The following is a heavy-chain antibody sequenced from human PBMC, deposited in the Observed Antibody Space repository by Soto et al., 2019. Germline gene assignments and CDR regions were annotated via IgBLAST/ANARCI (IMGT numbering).Heavy chain of an antibody. CDR1: GFTFYNYA. Sequence: ESGGGLVQPGGSLRLSCEASGFTFYNYALSWVRQAPGKGLEWVSVVSGGGSTTFYADSVRGRFTTSRDNSKNTVYLQMDSLRAEDTAVYYCAKVVGMTTVTFDSYYFDYWGQGNLVTVSS. J-gene: IGHJ4*02. D-gene: IGHD4-17*01. CDR3: AKVVGMTTVTFDSYYFDY. V-gene: IGHV3-23*01. CDR2: VSGGGSTT.